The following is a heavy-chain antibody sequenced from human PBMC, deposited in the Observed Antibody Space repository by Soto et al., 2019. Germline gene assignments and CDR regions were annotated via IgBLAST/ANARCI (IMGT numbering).Heavy chain of an antibody. V-gene: IGHV4-30-4*01. CDR1: NGSVDSRDHY. D-gene: IGHD3-3*01. J-gene: IGHJ5*02. Sequence: SLTCTVSNGSVDSRDHYWSWIRQSPERGLEWIGHFYHSGDTYYNPSLKSRVSISIDRSRNQFSLKLNSVTAADTAVYYCARGNDFWRATDLVVGWFDPWGQGTLVTVSS. CDR2: FYHSGDT. CDR3: ARGNDFWRATDLVVGWFDP.